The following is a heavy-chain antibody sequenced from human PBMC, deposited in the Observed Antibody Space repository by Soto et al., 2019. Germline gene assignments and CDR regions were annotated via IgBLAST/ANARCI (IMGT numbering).Heavy chain of an antibody. V-gene: IGHV3-9*01. D-gene: IGHD2-8*01. CDR3: AKDSYDPAREFDY. Sequence: SLRLSCAASGFTFDDYAMHWVRQAPGKGLEWVSGISWNSGSIGYADSVKGRFTISRDNAKNSLYLQMNSLRAEDTALYYCAKDSYDPAREFDYWGQGNQVTVS. CDR1: GFTFDDYA. J-gene: IGHJ4*02. CDR2: ISWNSGSI.